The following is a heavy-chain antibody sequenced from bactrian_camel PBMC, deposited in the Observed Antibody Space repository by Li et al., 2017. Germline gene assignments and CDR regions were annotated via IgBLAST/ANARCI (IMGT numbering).Heavy chain of an antibody. CDR2: IDSVNGPT. CDR1: GYTY. D-gene: IGHD1*01. J-gene: IGHJ4*01. Sequence: VQLVESGGGSVQAGGSLRLSCPASGYTYMGWFRQAPGKTREGVATIDSVNGPTYTGSVKDRFTISQDVAKNTVYLQMDRLKPEDTAMYYCAADSRPGGELVASQYAYWGQGTQVTVS. CDR3: AADSRPGGELVASQYAY. V-gene: IGHV3S40*01.